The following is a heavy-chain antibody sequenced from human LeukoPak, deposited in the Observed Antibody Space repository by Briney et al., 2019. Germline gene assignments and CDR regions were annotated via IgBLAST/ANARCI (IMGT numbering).Heavy chain of an antibody. D-gene: IGHD3-22*01. CDR1: GFTVSSNY. V-gene: IGHV3-53*01. CDR2: IYSGGST. CDR3: ARGNYYVSRGYFDY. Sequence: GGSLRLSCAASGFTVSSNYMSWVRQAPGKGLEWVSVIYSGGSTYYADSVKGRFTISRDNSKNTLYLQMNSLRAEDTAVYYCARGNYYVSRGYFDYWGKETLVTASS. J-gene: IGHJ4*02.